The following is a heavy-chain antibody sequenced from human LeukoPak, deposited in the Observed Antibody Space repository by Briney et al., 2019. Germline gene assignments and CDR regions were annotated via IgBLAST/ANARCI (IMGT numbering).Heavy chain of an antibody. CDR1: GGTFSSYE. V-gene: IGHV1-69*04. CDR3: ARGRATGYFDY. CDR2: VIPMLGVA. J-gene: IGHJ4*02. Sequence: ASVKVSCKASGGTFSSYEISWVRQAPGQGLEWMGRVIPMLGVASYAQRFQDRVTITADRSTSTAYMELNSLRSGDTAVYYCARGRATGYFDYWGQGTLVTVSS.